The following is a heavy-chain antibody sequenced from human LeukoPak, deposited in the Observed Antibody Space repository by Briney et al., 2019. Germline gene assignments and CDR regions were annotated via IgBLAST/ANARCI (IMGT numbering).Heavy chain of an antibody. D-gene: IGHD3-9*01. CDR2: ISGSGGST. Sequence: PGGSLRLSCAASGFTFSSYGMSWVRQAPGKGLEWVSAISGSGGSTYYADSVKGRFTISRDNSKNTLYLPMNSLRAEDTAVYYCAKQGRDWLRDYYYYMDGWSKGTTVTISS. J-gene: IGHJ6*03. CDR1: GFTFSSYG. CDR3: AKQGRDWLRDYYYYMDG. V-gene: IGHV3-23*01.